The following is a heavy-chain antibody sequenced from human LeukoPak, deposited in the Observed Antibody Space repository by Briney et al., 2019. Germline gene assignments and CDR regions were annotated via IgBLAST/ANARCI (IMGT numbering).Heavy chain of an antibody. V-gene: IGHV3-74*01. J-gene: IGHJ6*02. CDR1: GFTFSSYW. Sequence: GGSLRLSCAASGFTFSSYWMHWVRQAPGKGLVWVSRINSDGSSTSYADSVKGRFTISRDNAKNTLYLQMNSLRAEDTAVYYCASGIVAAISAYYYGMDVWGQGTTVTVSS. CDR3: ASGIVAAISAYYYGMDV. CDR2: INSDGSST. D-gene: IGHD5-12*01.